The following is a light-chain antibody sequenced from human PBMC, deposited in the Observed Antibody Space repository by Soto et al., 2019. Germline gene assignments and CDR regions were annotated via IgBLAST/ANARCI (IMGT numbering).Light chain of an antibody. J-gene: IGKJ4*01. Sequence: EIVLTQSPGTLSLSPGERATLSCRASQSISSSYFAWYQKKPGQAPRLLIYGASSRATGIPDRFSGSGSGTDFTLTISRLEPEDFAVYYCQQYGGSPLPTFGGGTKVEIK. V-gene: IGKV3-20*01. CDR3: QQYGGSPLPT. CDR2: GAS. CDR1: QSISSSY.